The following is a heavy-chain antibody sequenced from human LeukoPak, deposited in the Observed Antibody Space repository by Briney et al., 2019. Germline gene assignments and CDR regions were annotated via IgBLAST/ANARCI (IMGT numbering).Heavy chain of an antibody. Sequence: GGSLRLSCAASGFTFSSYSMNWVRQAPGKGLEWVSSISSSSSYIYYADSVKGRFTISRDNSKNTLYLQMNSLRAEDTAVYYCAKGPQDSNWLVVTDYWGQGTLVTVSS. D-gene: IGHD3-9*01. CDR3: AKGPQDSNWLVVTDY. V-gene: IGHV3-21*01. CDR1: GFTFSSYS. CDR2: ISSSSSYI. J-gene: IGHJ4*02.